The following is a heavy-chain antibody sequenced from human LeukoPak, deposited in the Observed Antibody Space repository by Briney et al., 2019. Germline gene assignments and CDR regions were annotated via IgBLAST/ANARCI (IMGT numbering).Heavy chain of an antibody. V-gene: IGHV3-23*01. Sequence: GGSLRLSCAASGFIFRTYAMSWVRQAPGKGLEWVSALSGSGDKTFYADSVKGRFTISRDNSKNTLYLQMNSLRAEDTAVYYCARQQWLEANNWFDPWGQGTLVTVSS. D-gene: IGHD6-19*01. J-gene: IGHJ5*02. CDR3: ARQQWLEANNWFDP. CDR2: LSGSGDKT. CDR1: GFIFRTYA.